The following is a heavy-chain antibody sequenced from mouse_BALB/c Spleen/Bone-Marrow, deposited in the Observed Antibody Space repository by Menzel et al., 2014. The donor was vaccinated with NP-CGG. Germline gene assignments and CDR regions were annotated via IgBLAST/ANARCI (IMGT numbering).Heavy chain of an antibody. D-gene: IGHD1-1*01. Sequence: VQRVESGPGLVAPSQSLSITCTVSGFSLTSYGVHWVRQPPGKGLEWLGVTWAGGSTNYNSALMSRLSISKDNSKSQVFLKMNSLQTDDTAMYYCASYYYGSSPAWFAYWGQGTLVTVSA. CDR2: TWAGGST. J-gene: IGHJ3*01. V-gene: IGHV2-9*02. CDR3: ASYYYGSSPAWFAY. CDR1: GFSLTSYG.